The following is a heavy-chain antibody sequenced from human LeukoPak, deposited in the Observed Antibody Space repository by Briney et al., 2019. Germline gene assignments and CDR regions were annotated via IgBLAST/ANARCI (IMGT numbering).Heavy chain of an antibody. CDR2: ISSSGNTI. V-gene: IGHV3-11*01. CDR1: GFTFSDYY. J-gene: IGHJ4*02. CDR3: ARPKYSSSWQIFDY. D-gene: IGHD6-13*01. Sequence: GGSLRLSCAASGFTFSDYYMSWIRQAPGKGLEWVSYISSSGNTIYYADSVKGRFTISRDNAKNSLYLQMNSLRAEDTAVYYCARPKYSSSWQIFDYWGQGALVTASS.